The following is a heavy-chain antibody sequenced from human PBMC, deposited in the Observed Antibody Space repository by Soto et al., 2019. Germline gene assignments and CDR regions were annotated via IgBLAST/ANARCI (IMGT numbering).Heavy chain of an antibody. CDR2: ISYDGSNK. V-gene: IGHV3-30*18. J-gene: IGHJ6*02. D-gene: IGHD6-13*01. Sequence: QVQLVESGGGVVQPGRSLRLSCAASGFTFSSYGMHWVRQAPGKGLEWVAVISYDGSNKYYADSVKGRFTISRDNSKNTLYLQMNSLRAEDTAVYYCAKEDWYSSSWPSDYGMDVWGQGTTVTVSS. CDR3: AKEDWYSSSWPSDYGMDV. CDR1: GFTFSSYG.